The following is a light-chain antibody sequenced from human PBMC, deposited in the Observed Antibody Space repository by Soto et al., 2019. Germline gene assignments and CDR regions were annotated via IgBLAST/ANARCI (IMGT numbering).Light chain of an antibody. CDR1: QSVSSKY. Sequence: EIVLTQSPGTLSLSPGERATLSCRASQSVSSKYLAWYQQKPGQAPRVLIYGTYIRASGVPERFSGGGSDTAFTLSITRLEPEDFAVYYCQRYGSSLFTFGPGTKVDFK. V-gene: IGKV3-20*01. CDR2: GTY. J-gene: IGKJ3*01. CDR3: QRYGSSLFT.